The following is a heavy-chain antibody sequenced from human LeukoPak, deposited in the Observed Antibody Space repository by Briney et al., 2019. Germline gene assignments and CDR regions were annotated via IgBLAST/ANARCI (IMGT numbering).Heavy chain of an antibody. Sequence: SETLSLTCTVSGRSISSYYWSWIRQPPEKGLEPIAYIYYSGSTNYNPSLNSRVTISVDTSKNQSSRKLSSVTAADTAVYYCARDPHSSGVFDYWGQGTLVTVSS. CDR2: IYYSGST. CDR3: ARDPHSSGVFDY. J-gene: IGHJ4*02. V-gene: IGHV4-59*01. D-gene: IGHD6-19*01. CDR1: GRSISSYY.